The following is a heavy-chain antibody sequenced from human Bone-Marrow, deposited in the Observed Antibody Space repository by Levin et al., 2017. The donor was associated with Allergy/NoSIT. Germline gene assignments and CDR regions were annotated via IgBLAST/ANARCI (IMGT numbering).Heavy chain of an antibody. Sequence: GESLKISCTASGFTFSNYPMNWVRHVSGKGLEWVSGVSEGGGSAYYADSVKGRFTISRDNSKRTLFLQMNSLRPEDAAIYYCVREKGVLVIEMEDCYFDLWGRGALVTVSS. CDR2: VSEGGGSA. V-gene: IGHV3-23*01. D-gene: IGHD3-16*02. CDR1: GFTFSNYP. CDR3: VREKGVLVIEMEDCYFDL. J-gene: IGHJ2*01.